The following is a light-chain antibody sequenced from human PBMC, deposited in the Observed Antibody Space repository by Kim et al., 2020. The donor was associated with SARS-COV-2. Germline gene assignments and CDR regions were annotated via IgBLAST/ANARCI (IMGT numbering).Light chain of an antibody. J-gene: IGLJ3*02. Sequence: QSALTQPASVSGSPGQSITISCTGTSSDVGSYNLVSWYKQHPGKAPKLMIYEGSKRPSGVSNRFSGSKSGNTASLTISGLQAEDEADYYCCSYAGSSTWVFGGGTQLTVL. V-gene: IGLV2-23*01. CDR3: CSYAGSSTWV. CDR2: EGS. CDR1: SSDVGSYNL.